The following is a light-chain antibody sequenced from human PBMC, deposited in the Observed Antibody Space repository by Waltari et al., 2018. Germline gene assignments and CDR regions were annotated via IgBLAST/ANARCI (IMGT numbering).Light chain of an antibody. CDR2: TAS. CDR1: QNIINY. V-gene: IGKV1-39*01. CDR3: QQSYNLPRT. J-gene: IGKJ1*01. Sequence: DIQMTQSPSSLSASVGDRVTITCRASQNIINYLNWYQQIPRKAPKILIYTASSLKNGVPSRFSGSGSGTDFTLTISSLQPEDFATYYCQQSYNLPRTFGQGTKVEIK.